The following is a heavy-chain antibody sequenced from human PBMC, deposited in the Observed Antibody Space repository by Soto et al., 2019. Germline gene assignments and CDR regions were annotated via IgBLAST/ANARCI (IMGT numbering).Heavy chain of an antibody. CDR1: GFTFRGYG. J-gene: IGHJ6*02. CDR2: ISYDGSIK. V-gene: IGHV3-30*18. D-gene: IGHD5-18*01. Sequence: GGSLRLSCAASGFTFRGYGMHWVRQAPGRGLEWVALISYDGSIKYYADSVRGRFTISRDNSKNTLYLQMNSLRAEDTAVYYCANSEYSRYKNIDVWGQGTTVTVS. CDR3: ANSEYSRYKNIDV.